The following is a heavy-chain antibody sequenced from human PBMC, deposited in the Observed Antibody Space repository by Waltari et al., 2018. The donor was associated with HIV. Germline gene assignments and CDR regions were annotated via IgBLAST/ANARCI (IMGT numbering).Heavy chain of an antibody. J-gene: IGHJ4*02. D-gene: IGHD3-22*01. Sequence: QVQLVQSGAEVKKPGASVKVSCKASGYTFPSYDINWVRQATGQGLEWMGWMIPNSGNTGYAQKFQGRVTMTRNTSISTAYMELSSLRSEDTAVYYCASTGYYFDSSGYPRYFDYWGQGTLVTVSS. CDR1: GYTFPSYD. CDR3: ASTGYYFDSSGYPRYFDY. CDR2: MIPNSGNT. V-gene: IGHV1-8*01.